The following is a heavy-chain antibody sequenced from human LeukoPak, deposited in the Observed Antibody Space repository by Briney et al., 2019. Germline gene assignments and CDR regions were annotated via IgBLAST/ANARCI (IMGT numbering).Heavy chain of an antibody. CDR3: ARSSRDGYLDY. J-gene: IGHJ4*02. V-gene: IGHV3-7*04. CDR1: GFIFSNYW. D-gene: IGHD5-24*01. Sequence: PGGSLRLSCAASGFIFSNYWMSWVRQAPGKGLEWVADIKQDGNQKYYVDSVEGRFTISRDNAKNSLYLQMNSLRVDDTAVYYCARSSRDGYLDYWGQGTLVTVSS. CDR2: IKQDGNQK.